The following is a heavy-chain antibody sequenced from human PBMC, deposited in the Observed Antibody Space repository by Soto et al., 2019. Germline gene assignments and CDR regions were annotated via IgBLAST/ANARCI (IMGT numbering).Heavy chain of an antibody. Sequence: QVQLVQSGAEVKKPGASVKVSCKASGYTFTSYGISWVRQAPGQGLEWMGWISAYNGNTNYAQKLQGRVTMTTDTSTSTAYMELRSLRSDDTAVYYCARDLPRYAIAASEGIDAFDIWGQGTMVTVSS. CDR2: ISAYNGNT. J-gene: IGHJ3*02. CDR1: GYTFTSYG. CDR3: ARDLPRYAIAASEGIDAFDI. D-gene: IGHD6-13*01. V-gene: IGHV1-18*01.